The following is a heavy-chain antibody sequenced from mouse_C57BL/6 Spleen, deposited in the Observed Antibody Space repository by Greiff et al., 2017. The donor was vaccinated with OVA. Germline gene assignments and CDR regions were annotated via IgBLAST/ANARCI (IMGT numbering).Heavy chain of an antibody. CDR2: IRNKANNPAT. J-gene: IGHJ1*03. V-gene: IGHV6-6*01. Sequence: EVKLVESGGGLVQPGGSMKLSCAASGFTFSDAWMDWVRQSPEKGLEWVAEIRNKANNPATYYAESVKGRFTISRDDSKSSVYLQMNSLRAEDTGIYYCTRGRSYGYFDVWGTGTTVTVSS. CDR3: TRGRSYGYFDV. CDR1: GFTFSDAW.